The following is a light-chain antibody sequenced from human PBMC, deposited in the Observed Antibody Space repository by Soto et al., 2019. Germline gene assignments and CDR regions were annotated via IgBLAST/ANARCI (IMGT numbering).Light chain of an antibody. CDR2: AAS. J-gene: IGKJ2*01. Sequence: DIQMTQSPSSLSASVGDRVTITCRASQGIRNYLAWFQQKPGEAPKSLIYAASTLQGGVPSRFSGSGSGTYFTLTISSLQPEDFATYYCQQYDAYPRTFGQGTKLEIK. V-gene: IGKV1-16*01. CDR3: QQYDAYPRT. CDR1: QGIRNY.